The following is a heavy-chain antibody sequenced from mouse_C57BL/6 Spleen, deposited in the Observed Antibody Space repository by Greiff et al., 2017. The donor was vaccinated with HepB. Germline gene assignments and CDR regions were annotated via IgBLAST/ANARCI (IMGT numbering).Heavy chain of an antibody. CDR1: GYSITSGYY. CDR2: ISYDGSN. D-gene: IGHD1-1*01. Sequence: DVKLQESGPGLVKPSQSLSLTCSVTGYSITSGYYWNWIRQFPGNKLEWMGYISYDGSNNYNPSLKNRISITRDTSKNQFFLKLNSVTTEDTATYYCARADYYGSSSAWFAYWGQGTLVTVSA. CDR3: ARADYYGSSSAWFAY. J-gene: IGHJ3*01. V-gene: IGHV3-6*01.